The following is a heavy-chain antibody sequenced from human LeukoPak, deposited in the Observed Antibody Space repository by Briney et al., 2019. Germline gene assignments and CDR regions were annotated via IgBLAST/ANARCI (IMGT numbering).Heavy chain of an antibody. CDR1: GGSISSTTYY. V-gene: IGHV4-39*07. CDR3: ARLRPRLLFYNWFDP. D-gene: IGHD2-21*02. J-gene: IGHJ5*02. Sequence: SETLSLTCTVSGGSISSTTYYWDWIRHPPGKGLEWIGTIYYSGSTYYNPSLKSRVTISIDTSKNQFSLKLSSVTAADTAVYYCARLRPRLLFYNWFDPWGQGTLVTVSS. CDR2: IYYSGST.